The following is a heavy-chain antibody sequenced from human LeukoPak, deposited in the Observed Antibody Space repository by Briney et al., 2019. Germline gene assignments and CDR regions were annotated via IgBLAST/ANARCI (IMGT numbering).Heavy chain of an antibody. D-gene: IGHD3-16*01. Sequence: GGSLRLSCAATGFRFSEYGMHWVRQAPGKGLEWVAFIRYDESNKYYADSVKGRFTISRDNSKNTLYLQMNSLRAEDTAVYYCASLIGPDYWGQGTLVTVSS. CDR3: ASLIGPDY. CDR1: GFRFSEYG. V-gene: IGHV3-30*02. J-gene: IGHJ4*02. CDR2: IRYDESNK.